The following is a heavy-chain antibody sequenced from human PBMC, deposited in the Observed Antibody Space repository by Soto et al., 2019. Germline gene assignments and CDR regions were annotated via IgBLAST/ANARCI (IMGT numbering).Heavy chain of an antibody. CDR3: ARESGSYLWAFDI. D-gene: IGHD1-26*01. J-gene: IGHJ3*02. Sequence: SETLSLTCTVSGGSISSYYWSWIRQPPGKGLEWIGYIYYSGSTNYNPSLKSRVTISVDTSKNQFSLKLSSGTAADTAVYYCARESGSYLWAFDIWGQGTMVTVSS. V-gene: IGHV4-59*01. CDR1: GGSISSYY. CDR2: IYYSGST.